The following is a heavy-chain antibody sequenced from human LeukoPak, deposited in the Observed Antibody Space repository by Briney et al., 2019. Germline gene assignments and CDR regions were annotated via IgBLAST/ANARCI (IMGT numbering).Heavy chain of an antibody. CDR2: INPNSGGT. V-gene: IGHV1-2*02. Sequence: ASVKVSCKASGYTFTGYYMHWVRQAPGQGLEWMGWINPNSGGTNYAQKFQGRVTMTRDTSISTAYMELSRLRSDDTAVYYCARGETYCSGGSCYPGWFDPWGQGTLVTVSS. CDR1: GYTFTGYY. CDR3: ARGETYCSGGSCYPGWFDP. D-gene: IGHD2-15*01. J-gene: IGHJ5*02.